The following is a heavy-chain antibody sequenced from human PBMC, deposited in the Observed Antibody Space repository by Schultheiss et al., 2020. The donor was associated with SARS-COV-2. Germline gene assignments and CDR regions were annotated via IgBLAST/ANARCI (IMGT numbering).Heavy chain of an antibody. CDR2: IYSGGST. V-gene: IGHV3-53*01. Sequence: GGSLRLSCAASGFTFSSYSMSWVRQAPGKGLEWVSVIYSGGSTYYADSVKGRFTISRDNSKNTLYLQMNSLRAEDTAVYYCAKEDVEGGDDYWGQGTLVTVSS. CDR3: AKEDVEGGDDY. CDR1: GFTFSSYS. D-gene: IGHD1-26*01. J-gene: IGHJ4*02.